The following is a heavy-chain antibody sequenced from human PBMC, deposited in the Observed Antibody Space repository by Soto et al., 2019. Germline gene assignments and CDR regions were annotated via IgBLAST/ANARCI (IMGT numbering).Heavy chain of an antibody. J-gene: IGHJ4*02. CDR2: IIPIFGTP. CDR1: GGIFSTYA. CDR3: ARDRDDYGSGNYYNRIGF. V-gene: IGHV1-69*01. Sequence: QVQLVQSGAEVKTPGSSVKVSCKASGGIFSTYAISWLRQAPGQGLEWMGGIIPIFGTPSYAQRFQCRVTITADEATSTAYVELSRLRSEDTAVYYCARDRDDYGSGNYYNRIGFWGQGTLGTVSS. D-gene: IGHD3-10*01.